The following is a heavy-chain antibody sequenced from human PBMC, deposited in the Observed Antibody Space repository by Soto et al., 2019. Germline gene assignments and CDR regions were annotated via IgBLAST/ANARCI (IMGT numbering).Heavy chain of an antibody. D-gene: IGHD5-18*01. V-gene: IGHV3-21*01. CDR2: ISSSSRYI. J-gene: IGHJ4*02. CDR3: ARDQPGYSYGYGLGY. CDR1: GFTFSSYS. Sequence: EVQLVESGGGLVKPGGSLRLSCAASGFTFSSYSMNWVRQAPGKGLDRVSSISSSSRYIYYADSVKGRFTSSRDNAKNLLDLKMNSLRAEDTAVYYCARDQPGYSYGYGLGYWGQGTLVTVSS.